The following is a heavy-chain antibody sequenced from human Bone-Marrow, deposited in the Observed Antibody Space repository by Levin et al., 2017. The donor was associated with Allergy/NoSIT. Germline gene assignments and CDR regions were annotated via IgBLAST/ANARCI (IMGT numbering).Heavy chain of an antibody. Sequence: GESLKISCAASGFTFSSYWMSWVRQAPGKGLEWVANIKQDGSEKYYVDSVKGRFTISRDNAKNSLYLQMNSLRAEDTAVYYCARDLGIAVAGHFDYWGQGTLVTVSS. CDR1: GFTFSSYW. CDR2: IKQDGSEK. V-gene: IGHV3-7*01. D-gene: IGHD6-19*01. J-gene: IGHJ4*02. CDR3: ARDLGIAVAGHFDY.